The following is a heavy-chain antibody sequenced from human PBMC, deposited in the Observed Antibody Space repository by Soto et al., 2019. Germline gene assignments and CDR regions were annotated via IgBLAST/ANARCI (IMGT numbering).Heavy chain of an antibody. CDR2: ISYDGRNK. CDR1: GFSFNTYG. V-gene: IGHV3-30*18. Sequence: QVQLVESGGGVVQPGRSLRLSCAASGFSFNTYGMHWVRQAPGKGLEWVALISYDGRNKFYADSVKGRFTISRDSSKNTLYLQMNSLSSEDKAVYYCAKGPVGFGKNPHFDYWGQGTLVTVSS. J-gene: IGHJ4*02. CDR3: AKGPVGFGKNPHFDY. D-gene: IGHD3-16*01.